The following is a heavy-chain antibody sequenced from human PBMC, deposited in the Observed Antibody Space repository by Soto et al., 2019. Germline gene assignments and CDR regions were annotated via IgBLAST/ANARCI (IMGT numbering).Heavy chain of an antibody. Sequence: ALSVTCTVSGGSTSSDKYWSCICQPPGKGLEWIGHIYYSCNTDYNPSLKSRLAISIDTSKNQFSLKLSSVTAADTAVYFCAREGGESSDGLYYFDSWGQGSLVTVSS. J-gene: IGHJ4*02. V-gene: IGHV4-30-4*01. CDR2: IYYSCNT. CDR3: AREGGESSDGLYYFDS. D-gene: IGHD3-16*01. CDR1: GGSTSSDKY.